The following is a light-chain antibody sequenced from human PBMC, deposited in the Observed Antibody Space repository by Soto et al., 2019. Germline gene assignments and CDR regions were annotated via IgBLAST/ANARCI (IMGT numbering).Light chain of an antibody. CDR2: DVT. Sequence: QSALTQPASVSGSPGQSITISCTGTSSDVGAYNYVSWYQQLPDKAPKLMIYDVTYRPSGVSNRFSGSKSGNTASLTTSGLQAEDEADYFCSSYTTSSTLVFGGGTKLTVL. J-gene: IGLJ3*02. V-gene: IGLV2-14*01. CDR1: SSDVGAYNY. CDR3: SSYTTSSTLV.